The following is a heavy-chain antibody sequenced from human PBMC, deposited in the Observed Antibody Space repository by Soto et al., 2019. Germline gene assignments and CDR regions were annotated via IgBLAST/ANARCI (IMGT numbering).Heavy chain of an antibody. CDR1: GGTFSSSS. CDR3: ASWTTVTTERFDAFDI. V-gene: IGHV1-69*02. D-gene: IGHD4-17*01. J-gene: IGHJ3*02. CDR2: IIPILGIA. Sequence: SVKVSCKTSGGTFSSSSVNWMRQAPGQGLEWMGKIIPILGIANYAQKFQGRVTITADKSTSTAYMELSSLRSEDTAVYYCASWTTVTTERFDAFDIWGQGTMVTVSS.